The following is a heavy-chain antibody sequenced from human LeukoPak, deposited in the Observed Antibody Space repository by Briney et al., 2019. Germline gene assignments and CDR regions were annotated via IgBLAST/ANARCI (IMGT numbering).Heavy chain of an antibody. J-gene: IGHJ4*02. CDR2: ISGSGGST. D-gene: IGHD5-18*01. V-gene: IGHV3-23*01. CDR3: AKGSWSGDAAMPYFDY. CDR1: RFTFSSYA. Sequence: GGSLRPSCAASRFTFSSYAMSWVRQAPGKGLEWVSTISGSGGSTYYADSVKGRFTISRDNSKNTLYLQMNSLRAEDTAVYYCAKGSWSGDAAMPYFDYWGQGTLVTVSS.